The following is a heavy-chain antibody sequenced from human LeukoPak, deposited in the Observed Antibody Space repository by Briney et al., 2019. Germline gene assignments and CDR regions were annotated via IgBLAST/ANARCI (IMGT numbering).Heavy chain of an antibody. V-gene: IGHV4-39*07. J-gene: IGHJ4*02. CDR2: IYYSGST. D-gene: IGHD3-10*01. CDR1: GGSISSSSYY. CDR3: ARERRDYYGSGSFPDY. Sequence: SETLSLTCTVSGGSISSSSYYWGWIRQPPGKGLEWIGSIYYSGSTYYNPSLKSRVTISVDTSKNQFSLKLSSVTAADTAVFYCARERRDYYGSGSFPDYWGQGTLVTVSS.